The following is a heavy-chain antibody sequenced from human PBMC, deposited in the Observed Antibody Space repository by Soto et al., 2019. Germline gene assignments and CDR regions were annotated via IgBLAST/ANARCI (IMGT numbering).Heavy chain of an antibody. CDR1: GGSISSYY. CDR3: ARAVPAAIMTPKLSNWFDP. V-gene: IGHV4-4*07. CDR2: IYTSGST. D-gene: IGHD2-2*01. Sequence: PSETLSLTCTVSGGSISSYYWSWIRQPAGKGLEWIGRIYTSGSTNYNPSLKSRVTMSVDTSKNQFSLKLSSVTAADTAVYYCARAVPAAIMTPKLSNWFDPWGQGTLVTVSS. J-gene: IGHJ5*02.